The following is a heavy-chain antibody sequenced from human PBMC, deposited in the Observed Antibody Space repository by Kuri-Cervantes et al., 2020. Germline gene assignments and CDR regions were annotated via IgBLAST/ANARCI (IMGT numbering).Heavy chain of an antibody. CDR2: INPSTGNT. CDR3: ARGSLGYSYGYRYFDY. V-gene: IGHV1-18*01. J-gene: IGHJ4*02. D-gene: IGHD5-18*01. Sequence: ASVKVSCKTSGYTFTNYGVSWVRQAPGQGLEWMGIINPSTGNTNYAQSFQGRVTMTRDTSTSTVYMELRSLRSDDTAVYYCARGSLGYSYGYRYFDYWGQGTLVTVSS. CDR1: GYTFTNYG.